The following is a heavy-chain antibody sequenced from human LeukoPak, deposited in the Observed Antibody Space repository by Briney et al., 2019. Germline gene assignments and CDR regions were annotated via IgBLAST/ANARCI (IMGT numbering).Heavy chain of an antibody. V-gene: IGHV4-34*01. D-gene: IGHD6-19*01. CDR2: INHSGST. CDR1: GGSFSGYY. CDR3: ARGLNSGWYVVGGLDY. Sequence: SETLSLTCAVYGGSFSGYYWSWLRQPPGKGLEWIGEINHSGSTNYNPSPKSRVTISVDTSKNQFSLKLSSVTAADTAVYYCARGLNSGWYVVGGLDYWGQGTLVTVSS. J-gene: IGHJ4*02.